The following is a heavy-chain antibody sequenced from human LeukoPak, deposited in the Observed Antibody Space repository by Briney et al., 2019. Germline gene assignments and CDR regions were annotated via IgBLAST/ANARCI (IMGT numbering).Heavy chain of an antibody. CDR3: ARDYGSSTSCYTD. D-gene: IGHD2-2*02. CDR1: GVTFSSYS. V-gene: IGHV3-21*01. CDR2: ISSSSSYI. J-gene: IGHJ4*02. Sequence: VGSLRLSCAASGVTFSSYSMNCDRQAPGKGLDWVSSISSSSSYIYYADSVKGRFAISRDNAKNSLYLQMNSLRAEDTAVYYCARDYGSSTSCYTDWGQGTLVTVSS.